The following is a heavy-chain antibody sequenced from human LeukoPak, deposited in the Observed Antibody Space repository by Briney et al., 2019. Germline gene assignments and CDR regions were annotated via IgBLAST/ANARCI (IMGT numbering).Heavy chain of an antibody. CDR3: ARLVGGRPRPNSNRFDY. V-gene: IGHV4-34*01. CDR1: GGSFSGYY. J-gene: IGHJ4*02. D-gene: IGHD2-15*01. Sequence: PSETLSLTCAVYGGSFSGYYWSWIRQPPGKGLEWSGEINHSGSTNYNPSLKSRVTISVDTSKNQFSLKLSSVTAADTAVYYCARLVGGRPRPNSNRFDYWGQGTLVTVSS. CDR2: INHSGST.